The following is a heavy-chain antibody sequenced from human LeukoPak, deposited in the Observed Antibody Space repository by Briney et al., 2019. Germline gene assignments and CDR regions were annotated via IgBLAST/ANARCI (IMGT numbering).Heavy chain of an antibody. Sequence: PSETLSLTCAVYGGSFSGYYWSWIRQPPGKGLEWIGEINHSGSTNYNPSLKSRVTISVDTSKNQFSLRLSSVTAADTAVYYCARSGIAAAGTYHAFDIWGQGTMVTVSS. CDR2: INHSGST. D-gene: IGHD6-13*01. J-gene: IGHJ3*02. CDR3: ARSGIAAAGTYHAFDI. V-gene: IGHV4-34*01. CDR1: GGSFSGYY.